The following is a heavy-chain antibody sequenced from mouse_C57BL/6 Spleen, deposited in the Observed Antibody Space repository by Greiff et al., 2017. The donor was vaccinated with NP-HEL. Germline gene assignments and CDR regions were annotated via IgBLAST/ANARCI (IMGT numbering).Heavy chain of an antibody. Sequence: EVQLVESGGGLVKPGGSLKLSCAASGFTFSDYGMHWVRQAPEKGLEWVAYISSGSSTIYYADTVKGRFTISRDNAKNTLFLQMTSLRSEDTAMYYCAKPYYGSSFHYAMDYWGQGTSVTVSS. D-gene: IGHD1-1*01. J-gene: IGHJ4*01. CDR2: ISSGSSTI. CDR1: GFTFSDYG. CDR3: AKPYYGSSFHYAMDY. V-gene: IGHV5-17*01.